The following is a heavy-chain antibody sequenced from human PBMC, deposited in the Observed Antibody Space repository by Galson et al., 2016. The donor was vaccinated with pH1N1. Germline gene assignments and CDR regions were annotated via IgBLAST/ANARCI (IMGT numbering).Heavy chain of an antibody. CDR2: ISSGGNTK. V-gene: IGHV3-11*01. CDR1: GVAFNYYY. Sequence: FLRLSCASSGVAFNYYYMSWVRQAPGKGLEWVSYISSGGNTKYYADSVKGRFTISRDNTKNSLILQMNRLTSDDTGVYYCARESGYCSTSGCHYGLDYWGQGALVTVSS. CDR3: ARESGYCSTSGCHYGLDY. D-gene: IGHD2-2*03. J-gene: IGHJ4*02.